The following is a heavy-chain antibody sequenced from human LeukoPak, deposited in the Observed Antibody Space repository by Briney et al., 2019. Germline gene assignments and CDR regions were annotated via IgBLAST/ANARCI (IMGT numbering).Heavy chain of an antibody. J-gene: IGHJ3*02. D-gene: IGHD3-10*01. CDR3: ARGFPRVLWFGEQPKADDAFDI. CDR2: IYPGDSDT. Sequence: GESLKISCKGSGYSFTSYWIGWVRQTPGKGLEWMGIIYPGDSDTRYSPSFQGQVTISADKSISTAYLQWSSLKASDTAMYYCARGFPRVLWFGEQPKADDAFDIWGQGTMVTVSS. V-gene: IGHV5-51*01. CDR1: GYSFTSYW.